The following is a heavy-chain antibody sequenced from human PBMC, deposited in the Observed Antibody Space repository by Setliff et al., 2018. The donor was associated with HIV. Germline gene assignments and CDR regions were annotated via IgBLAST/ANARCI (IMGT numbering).Heavy chain of an antibody. Sequence: RASVKVSCKASGGTFRSYSINWVRQAPGQGLEWMGTIIPFIDATHYAQSFQGRLTITADESSNTAYMELSSLRLHDTAVYYCAKAAVEMTTIAFGGPPDYWGQGTLVTVSS. CDR1: GGTFRSYS. V-gene: IGHV1-69*11. CDR2: IIPFIDAT. CDR3: AKAAVEMTTIAFGGPPDY. J-gene: IGHJ4*02. D-gene: IGHD3-16*01.